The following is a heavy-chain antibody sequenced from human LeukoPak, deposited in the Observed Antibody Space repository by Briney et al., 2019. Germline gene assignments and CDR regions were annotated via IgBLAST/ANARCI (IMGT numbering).Heavy chain of an antibody. CDR1: GFTVSSNY. CDR2: IYSGGST. D-gene: IGHD3-22*01. J-gene: IGHJ4*02. V-gene: IGHV3-53*05. CDR3: ARVIRGSSGYLSY. Sequence: GGSLRLSCAASGFTVSSNYMSWVRQAPGKGLEWVSVIYSGGSTYYADSVKGRFTISRDNSKNTLYLQMNSLRAEDTAVYYCARVIRGSSGYLSYWGQGTLVTVSS.